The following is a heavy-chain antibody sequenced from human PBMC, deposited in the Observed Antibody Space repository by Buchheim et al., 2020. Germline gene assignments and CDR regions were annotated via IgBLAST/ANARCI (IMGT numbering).Heavy chain of an antibody. J-gene: IGHJ6*02. Sequence: QVQLVESGGGVVQPGRSLRLSCAASGFTFSSYAMHWVRQAPGKGLEWVAVISYDGSNKYYADSVKGRFTTSRDNSKNTLYLQMNSLRAEDTAVYYCARSYISSGGSCYYGMDVWGQGTT. V-gene: IGHV3-30*04. D-gene: IGHD2-15*01. CDR1: GFTFSSYA. CDR3: ARSYISSGGSCYYGMDV. CDR2: ISYDGSNK.